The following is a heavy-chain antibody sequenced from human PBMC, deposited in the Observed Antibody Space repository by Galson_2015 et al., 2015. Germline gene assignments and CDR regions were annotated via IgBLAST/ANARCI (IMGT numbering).Heavy chain of an antibody. D-gene: IGHD2-2*02. V-gene: IGHV4-61*08. J-gene: IGHJ6*02. CDR3: ARYIPTPSRGMDV. Sequence: ATLSLTCTVSSGSVSSAGYYWSWIRRPPGKGLEWIGYISYSGITTYNPSLESRVTISIDTSKNRHFLKLSSVTAADTAVYYCARYIPTPSRGMDVWGQATTATVSS. CDR1: SGSVSSAGYY. CDR2: ISYSGIT.